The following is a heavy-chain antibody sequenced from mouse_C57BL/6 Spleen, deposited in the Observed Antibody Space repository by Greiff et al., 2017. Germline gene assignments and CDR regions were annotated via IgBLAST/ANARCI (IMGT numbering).Heavy chain of an antibody. CDR3: ARRGLITTVVEGAMDY. D-gene: IGHD1-1*01. CDR1: GYSFTDYN. CDR2: INPNYGTT. Sequence: QLQESGPELVKPGASVKISCKASGYSFTDYNMNWVKQSNGKSLEWIGVINPNYGTTSYNQKFKGKATLTVDQTSSTAYMQLNSLTSEDSAVYYWARRGLITTVVEGAMDYWGQGTSATASS. J-gene: IGHJ4*01. V-gene: IGHV1-39*01.